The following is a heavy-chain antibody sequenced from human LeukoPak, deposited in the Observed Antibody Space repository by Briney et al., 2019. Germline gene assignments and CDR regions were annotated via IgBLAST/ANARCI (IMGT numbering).Heavy chain of an antibody. D-gene: IGHD3-10*01. J-gene: IGHJ6*04. V-gene: IGHV5-10-1*01. CDR3: ATARRFGELSIYGLNV. Sequence: GESLKTSCQASGYSFATYWINWVRQMPGKGLGWMGRIDPSDSYNNYSPSFRGHVTISVDRSSTTAYLQWSSLKASDTATYYCATARRFGELSIYGLNVWGRGTTVTVSS. CDR1: GYSFATYW. CDR2: IDPSDSYN.